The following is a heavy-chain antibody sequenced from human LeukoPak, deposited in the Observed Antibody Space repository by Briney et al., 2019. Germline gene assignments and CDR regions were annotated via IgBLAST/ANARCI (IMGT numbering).Heavy chain of an antibody. CDR1: GGSFSGYD. V-gene: IGHV4-34*01. J-gene: IGHJ4*02. CDR3: ARGRYYDFWSGYYTNTYFDY. D-gene: IGHD3-3*01. Sequence: SETLSLTCAVYGGSFSGYDWSWIRQPPGKGLEWIGEINHSGSTNYNPSLKSRVTISVDTSKNQFSLKLSSVTAADTAVYYCARGRYYDFWSGYYTNTYFDYWGQGTLVTVSS. CDR2: INHSGST.